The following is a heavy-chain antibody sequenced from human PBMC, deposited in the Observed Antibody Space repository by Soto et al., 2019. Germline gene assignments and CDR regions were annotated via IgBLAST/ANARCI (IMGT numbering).Heavy chain of an antibody. CDR1: GLTFSSYA. J-gene: IGHJ5*02. V-gene: IGHV3-23*01. CDR2: IGTSGGST. CDR3: ANGLNWRFDP. D-gene: IGHD1-20*01. Sequence: EVQLLESGGGLVQPGGSLRLSCAASGLTFSSYAMSWVRQTPGKGLEWVSGIGTSGGSTYYADSVKGRFTISRDNSKNTLYLQMNGLRAEDTAVYYCANGLNWRFDPWGQGTLVTVSS.